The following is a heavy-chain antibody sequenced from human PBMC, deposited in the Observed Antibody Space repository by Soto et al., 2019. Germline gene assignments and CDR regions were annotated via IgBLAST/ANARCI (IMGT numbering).Heavy chain of an antibody. CDR1: GGTFSSYA. Sequence: GASVKVSCKASGGTFSSYAISWVRQAPGQGLEWMGGIIPIFGTANYAQKFQGRVTITADESTSTAYMELSSLRSEDTAVYYCANVPLEYSYGTDYYFDYWGQGTLVTVSS. CDR3: ANVPLEYSYGTDYYFDY. D-gene: IGHD5-18*01. V-gene: IGHV1-69*13. CDR2: IIPIFGTA. J-gene: IGHJ4*02.